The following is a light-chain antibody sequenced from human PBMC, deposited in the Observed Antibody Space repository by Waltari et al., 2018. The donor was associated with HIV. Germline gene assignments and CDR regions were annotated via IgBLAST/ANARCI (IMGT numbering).Light chain of an antibody. J-gene: IGKJ5*01. V-gene: IGKV3-15*01. CDR3: QEYDKWPRGT. CDR2: GAS. CDR1: QRVSSN. Sequence: EIVMIQSPATLSVSPGERATLSCRASQRVSSNLAWYQHSHGKGPRRLIYGASTRATGIPGRFSGSGSGTEFTLTISSLQSEDCAVYYCQEYDKWPRGTFGQGTRVEIK.